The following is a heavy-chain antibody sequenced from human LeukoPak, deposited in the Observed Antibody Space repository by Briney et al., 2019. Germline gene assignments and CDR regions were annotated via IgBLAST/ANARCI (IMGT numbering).Heavy chain of an antibody. CDR2: IYYSGST. J-gene: IGHJ4*02. Sequence: SETLSLTCTVSGGSISSGGYYWSWIRQHPGKGLEWIGYIYYSGSTYYNPFLKSRVTISVDTSKNQFSLKLSSVTAADTAVYYCASVGSGSYYYYFDYWGQGTLVTVSS. CDR1: GGSISSGGYY. V-gene: IGHV4-31*03. D-gene: IGHD3-10*01. CDR3: ASVGSGSYYYYFDY.